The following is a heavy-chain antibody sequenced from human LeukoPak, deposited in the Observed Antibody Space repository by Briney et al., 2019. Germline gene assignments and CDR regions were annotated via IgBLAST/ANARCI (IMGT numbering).Heavy chain of an antibody. CDR3: ARRSTDITSWTFDY. J-gene: IGHJ4*02. D-gene: IGHD6-13*01. CDR2: INPGDSDT. CDR1: GYTLSTCW. V-gene: IGHV5-51*01. Sequence: GESLKISCKGSGYTLSTCWIAWVRQMPGKGLEWMGIINPGDSDTRYSPSFRGQVTISADKSINTAYLQWSSLRASDSAMYYCARRSTDITSWTFDYWGQGTLVTVSS.